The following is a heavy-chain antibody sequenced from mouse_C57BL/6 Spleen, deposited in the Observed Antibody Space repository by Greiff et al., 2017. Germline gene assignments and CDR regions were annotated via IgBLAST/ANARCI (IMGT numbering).Heavy chain of an antibody. CDR1: GYTFTDYE. D-gene: IGHD1-1*01. J-gene: IGHJ1*03. Sequence: VQLQQSGAELVRPGASVTLSCKASGYTFTDYEMHWVKQTPVHGLEWIGAIDPETGGTAYNQKFKGKDILTADKSSSTAYMELRSLTSEDSAVDYCTRDIYYYGRSFDVWGTGTTVTVSS. CDR2: IDPETGGT. CDR3: TRDIYYYGRSFDV. V-gene: IGHV1-15*01.